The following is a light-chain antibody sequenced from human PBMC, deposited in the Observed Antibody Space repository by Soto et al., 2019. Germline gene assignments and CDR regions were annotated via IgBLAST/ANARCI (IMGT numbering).Light chain of an antibody. CDR1: QIVSSD. V-gene: IGKV3-11*01. Sequence: EIVLTQSPATLSLSPGERATLSCRASQIVSSDLAWYQQKPGQAPRLLIYDASNRATGIPARFSGGGSGTDFTLTISSLEPEDFAVYYCQQRSNWPRLTFGGGTKVEIK. CDR2: DAS. CDR3: QQRSNWPRLT. J-gene: IGKJ4*01.